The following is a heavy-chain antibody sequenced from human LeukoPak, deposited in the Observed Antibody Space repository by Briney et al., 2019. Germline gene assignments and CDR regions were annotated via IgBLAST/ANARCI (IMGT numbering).Heavy chain of an antibody. V-gene: IGHV4-59*08. D-gene: IGHD6-19*01. CDR1: GGTIRSYY. CDR2: MHHSGST. CDR3: SRLAAVEGSSGWSPLWWFDP. Sequence: PSETLSLTCTVSGGTIRSYYWSWIRQPPGKGLEWIGYMHHSGSTKHNPYLKSRVTISVDTSKSQLCLTLSSVTAAHPAMYYYSRLAAVEGSSGWSPLWWFDPWGQGTLVTVSS. J-gene: IGHJ5*02.